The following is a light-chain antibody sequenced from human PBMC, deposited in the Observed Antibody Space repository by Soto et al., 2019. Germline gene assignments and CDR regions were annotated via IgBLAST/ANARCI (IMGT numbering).Light chain of an antibody. Sequence: QSVLTQPNSVSGSPGQSITISCTGTSRDVGTYNYVSWYQQHPGKAPKLMIYEVSHRPSGVSNRFSGSKSGNTASPTISGSQAEDEADYYCSSYTCGSTLVVFGGGTKLTVL. V-gene: IGLV2-14*01. J-gene: IGLJ2*01. CDR2: EVS. CDR1: SRDVGTYNY. CDR3: SSYTCGSTLVV.